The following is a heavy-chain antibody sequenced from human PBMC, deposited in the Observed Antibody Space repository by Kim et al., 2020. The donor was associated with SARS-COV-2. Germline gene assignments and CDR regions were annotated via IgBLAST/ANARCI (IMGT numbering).Heavy chain of an antibody. CDR2: IGTAGDT. J-gene: IGHJ6*02. D-gene: IGHD3-22*01. CDR1: GFTFSSYD. CDR3: ARATGMNYYDSSGHRSASYYYGMDV. Sequence: GGSLRLSCAAYGFTFSSYDMHWVRQATGKGLEWVSAIGTAGDTYYPGSVKGRFTISRENAKNSLYLQMNSLRAGDTAVYYCARATGMNYYDSSGHRSASYYYGMDVWGQGTTVTVSS. V-gene: IGHV3-13*01.